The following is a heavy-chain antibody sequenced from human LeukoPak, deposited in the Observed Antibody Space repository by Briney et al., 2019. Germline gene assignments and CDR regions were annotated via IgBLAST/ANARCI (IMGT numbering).Heavy chain of an antibody. D-gene: IGHD1-26*01. CDR3: VKDRTINGRSSPFDS. CDR1: GFSFTTYG. V-gene: IGHV3-30*18. J-gene: IGHJ4*02. Sequence: GGSLRLSCAASGFSFTTYGMHWLRQAPLKGLEWLAAISYDGRNQNYADSVKGRFTIFRDNSQNTLYLQMNSLRAEDTALYYCVKDRTINGRSSPFDSWGQGTLVTVSS. CDR2: ISYDGRNQ.